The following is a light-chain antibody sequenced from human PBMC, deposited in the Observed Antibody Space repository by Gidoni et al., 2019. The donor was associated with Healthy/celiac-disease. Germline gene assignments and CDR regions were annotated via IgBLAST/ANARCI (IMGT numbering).Light chain of an antibody. J-gene: IGKJ1*01. V-gene: IGKV3-20*01. Sequence: ELVLTQSPGTLSLSPGERATLSCRASQSVSSSYLAWYQQKPGQAPRLLIYGASSRPTGIPDRFSGSGSGTDFTLTISRLEPEDFAVYYCQQYGSSPPWTFGQGTKVEIK. CDR3: QQYGSSPPWT. CDR2: GAS. CDR1: QSVSSSY.